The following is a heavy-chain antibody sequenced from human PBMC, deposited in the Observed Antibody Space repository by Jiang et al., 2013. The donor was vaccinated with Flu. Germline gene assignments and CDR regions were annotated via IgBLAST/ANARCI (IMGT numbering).Heavy chain of an antibody. CDR3: ARDWQYYGYDAFDI. CDR1: GGSISSGDYY. CDR2: IYYSGST. Sequence: SGSGLVKPSQTLSLTCTVSGGSISSGDYYWSWIRQPPGKGLEWIGYIYYSGSTYYNPSPKSRVTISVDTSKNQFSLKLSSVTAADTAVYYCARDWQYYGYDAFDIWGQGTMVTVSS. D-gene: IGHD3-10*01. V-gene: IGHV4-30-4*01. J-gene: IGHJ3*02.